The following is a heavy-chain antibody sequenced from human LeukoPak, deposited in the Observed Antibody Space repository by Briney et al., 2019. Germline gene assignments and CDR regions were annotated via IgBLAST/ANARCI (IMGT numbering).Heavy chain of an antibody. V-gene: IGHV4-61*01. D-gene: IGHD3-3*01. CDR2: IYYSGST. CDR3: ARDGIGEYDFWSGYYHYYMDV. Sequence: SETLSLTCTVSGGSISSSSYYWSWIRQPPGKGLEWIGYIYYSGSTNYNPSLKSRVTISVDTSKNLFSLKLSSVTAADTAVYYCARDGIGEYDFWSGYYHYYMDVWGKGTTVTVSS. CDR1: GGSISSSSYY. J-gene: IGHJ6*03.